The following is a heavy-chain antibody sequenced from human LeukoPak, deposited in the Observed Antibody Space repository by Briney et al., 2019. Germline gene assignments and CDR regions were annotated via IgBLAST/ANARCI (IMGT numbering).Heavy chain of an antibody. CDR1: GFSFSSYG. V-gene: IGHV3-30*19. CDR2: IQYDGANE. D-gene: IGHD6-6*01. Sequence: GGSLRLSCAASGFSFSSYGMHWVRQAPGKGLQWVAHIQYDGANEHYADSVKGRFTISRDNSTGTLFLQMNSLRSDDTAVYFCARDVNPRQLVDWGQGTLVIVSS. J-gene: IGHJ4*02. CDR3: ARDVNPRQLVD.